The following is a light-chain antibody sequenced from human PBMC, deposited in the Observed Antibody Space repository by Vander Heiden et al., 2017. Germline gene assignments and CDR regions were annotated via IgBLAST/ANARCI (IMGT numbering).Light chain of an antibody. Sequence: ETVLTQSPATLSLSPGERASLSCRASQTVSSYFAWYQQKPGQAPRLLIYDEATRATGIPPRFSGSGSGTDFTLTISSLEPEDFAVYYCQQRSDWPLIFGGGTKVEIK. CDR2: DEA. CDR3: QQRSDWPLI. J-gene: IGKJ4*01. V-gene: IGKV3-11*01. CDR1: QTVSSY.